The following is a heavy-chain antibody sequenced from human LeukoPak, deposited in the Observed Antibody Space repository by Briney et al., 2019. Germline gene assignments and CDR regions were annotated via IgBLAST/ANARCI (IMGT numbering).Heavy chain of an antibody. CDR1: GGSFSGYY. V-gene: IGHV4-34*01. CDR2: INHSGST. CDR3: ARLEYYYDSSGPGAFDI. Sequence: SEILSLTCAVYGGSFSGYYWSWIRQPPGKGLEWIGEINHSGSTNYNPSLKSRVTISVDTSKNQFSLKLSSVTAADTAVYYCARLEYYYDSSGPGAFDIWGQGTMVTVSS. J-gene: IGHJ3*02. D-gene: IGHD3-22*01.